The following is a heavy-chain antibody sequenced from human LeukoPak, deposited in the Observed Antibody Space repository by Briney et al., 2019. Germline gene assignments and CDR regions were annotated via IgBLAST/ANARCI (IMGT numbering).Heavy chain of an antibody. Sequence: PSETLSLTCTVSGGSTSSSNYYWGWIRQPPGKGLEWVSTISGGGGSTYYADSVKGRFTISRDNSKNTLYLQVNSLRAEDTAVYYCAKGGKWDVTPFDYWGQGTLVTVSS. CDR2: ISGGGGST. V-gene: IGHV3-23*01. J-gene: IGHJ4*02. CDR1: GGSTSSSNYY. CDR3: AKGGKWDVTPFDY. D-gene: IGHD1-26*01.